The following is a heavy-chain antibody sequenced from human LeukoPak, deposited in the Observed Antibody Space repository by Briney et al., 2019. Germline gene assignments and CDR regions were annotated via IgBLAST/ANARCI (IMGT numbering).Heavy chain of an antibody. CDR2: IYLGDSDT. CDR3: ARRDSSGRYHFDY. V-gene: IGHV5-51*01. CDR1: GYSFTSYW. D-gene: IGHD6-19*01. J-gene: IGHJ4*02. Sequence: GESLKISCKGSGYSFTSYWIGWVRQMPGKGLEWMGIIYLGDSDTRYSPSFQGQVSISADKSISTAYLQWSSLKASDTAIYYCARRDSSGRYHFDYWGQGTLVTVSS.